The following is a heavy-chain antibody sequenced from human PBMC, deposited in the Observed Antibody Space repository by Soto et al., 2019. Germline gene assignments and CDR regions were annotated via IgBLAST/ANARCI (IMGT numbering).Heavy chain of an antibody. J-gene: IGHJ5*02. CDR2: INHSGST. Sequence: QVQLQQWGAGLLKPSETLSLTCAVYGGSFSGYYWIWIRQPPGKGLEWSGEINHSGSTNYKPSLKSRVTVSVDTYKNQFSLKLSSVTAADTAVYYCARGPITTNPRFDPWGQGTLVTGSS. V-gene: IGHV4-34*01. CDR3: ARGPITTNPRFDP. D-gene: IGHD3-22*01. CDR1: GGSFSGYY.